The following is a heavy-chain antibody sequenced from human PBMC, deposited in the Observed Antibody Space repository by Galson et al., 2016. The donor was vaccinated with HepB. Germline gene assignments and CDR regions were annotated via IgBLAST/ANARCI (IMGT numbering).Heavy chain of an antibody. Sequence: SLRLSCAATGFPFSNYGMHWGRQAPGKGLEWAAVISYDGTKKYYADSVKGRFTISRDNSKNTLYLQMNSLRVEDTAVYYCEWGMVFARHLGQGTLVTGSS. CDR2: ISYDGTKK. CDR3: EWGMVFARH. J-gene: IGHJ4*02. D-gene: IGHD2-8*01. CDR1: GFPFSNYG. V-gene: IGHV3-30*03.